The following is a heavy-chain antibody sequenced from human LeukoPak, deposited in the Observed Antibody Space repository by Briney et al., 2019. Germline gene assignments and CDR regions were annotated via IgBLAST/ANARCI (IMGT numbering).Heavy chain of an antibody. V-gene: IGHV3-23*01. Sequence: GGSLRLSCAASGFTFSSYAMSWVRQAPGKGPEWVSAISTSGDTTYYADSVKGRFTISRDNSKNTLYLQMNSLRAEDTAVYYCTKVRAYDDSGNPYWHFDLWGRGTLVTVSS. CDR3: TKVRAYDDSGNPYWHFDL. CDR1: GFTFSSYA. CDR2: ISTSGDTT. J-gene: IGHJ2*01. D-gene: IGHD3-10*01.